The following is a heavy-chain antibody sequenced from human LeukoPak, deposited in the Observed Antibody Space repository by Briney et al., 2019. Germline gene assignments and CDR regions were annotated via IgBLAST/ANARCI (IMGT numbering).Heavy chain of an antibody. J-gene: IGHJ4*02. CDR3: ATDCGGDCYAY. D-gene: IGHD2-21*01. Sequence: PGGSLRLSCAASGFTFSGSAMHWVRQASGKGLEWVGRIRSKANSYATAYAASVKGRFTISRDDSKNTAYLQMNSLRAEDTAVYYCATDCGGDCYAYWGQGTLVTVSS. V-gene: IGHV3-73*01. CDR2: IRSKANSYAT. CDR1: GFTFSGSA.